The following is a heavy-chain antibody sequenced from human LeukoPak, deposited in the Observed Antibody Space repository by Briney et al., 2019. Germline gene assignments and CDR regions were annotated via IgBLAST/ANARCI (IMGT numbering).Heavy chain of an antibody. CDR2: IYTSGST. Sequence: PSETLSLTCTVSGGSISSGSYYWSWIRQPAGKGLEWIGRIYTSGSTNYNPSLKSRVTISVDTSKNQFSLKLSSVTAADTAVYYCASSQGTAMVKDAFDIWGQGTMVTVSS. J-gene: IGHJ3*02. D-gene: IGHD5-18*01. CDR1: GGSISSGSYY. CDR3: ASSQGTAMVKDAFDI. V-gene: IGHV4-61*02.